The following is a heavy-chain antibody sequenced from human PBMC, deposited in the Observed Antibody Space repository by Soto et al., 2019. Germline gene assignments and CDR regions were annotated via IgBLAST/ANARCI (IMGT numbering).Heavy chain of an antibody. CDR2: IIPIFGTA. CDR3: ARVSDDYGGNRVGWFDP. V-gene: IGHV1-69*13. CDR1: GGTFSSYA. J-gene: IGHJ5*02. D-gene: IGHD4-17*01. Sequence: ASVKVSCKASGGTFSSYAISWVRQAPGQGLEWMGGIIPIFGTANYAQKFQGRVTITADESTSTAYMELSSLRSEDAAVYYCARVSDDYGGNRVGWFDPWGQGTLVTVSS.